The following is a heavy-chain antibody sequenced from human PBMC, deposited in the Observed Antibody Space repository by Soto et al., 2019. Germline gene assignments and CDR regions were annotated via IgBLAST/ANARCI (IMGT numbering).Heavy chain of an antibody. V-gene: IGHV4-59*01. CDR3: ARGYYDSSGYYHAYWYFDL. J-gene: IGHJ2*01. Sequence: SETLSLTCTVSGGSISTYYWSWIRQPPGKGLEWIGYIHYSGTTNYNPSLKSRVTISVDTSKNQFSLKLSSGTAADTAVYYCARGYYDSSGYYHAYWYFDLWGRGTLVTVSS. CDR1: GGSISTYY. CDR2: IHYSGTT. D-gene: IGHD3-22*01.